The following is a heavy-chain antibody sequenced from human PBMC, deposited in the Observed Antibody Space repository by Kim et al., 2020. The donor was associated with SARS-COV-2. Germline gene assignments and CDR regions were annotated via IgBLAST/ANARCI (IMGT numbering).Heavy chain of an antibody. D-gene: IGHD2-21*02. V-gene: IGHV3-30*02. J-gene: IGHJ2*01. CDR3: AKDSDCGGDCRAGFYWYFDL. Sequence: RFTISRDNSKNTLYLQMNSLRAEDTAVYYCAKDSDCGGDCRAGFYWYFDLWGRGTLVTVSS.